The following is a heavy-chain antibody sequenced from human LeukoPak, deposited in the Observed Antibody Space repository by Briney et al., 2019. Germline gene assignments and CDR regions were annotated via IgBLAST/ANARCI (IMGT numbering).Heavy chain of an antibody. V-gene: IGHV4-59*01. CDR3: ARMYSSGYYYYAFDI. CDR2: IYYSGST. Sequence: PSETLSLTCTVSGGSIRSYYWSWIRQPPGKGLEWIGYIYYSGSTNYNPSLKSRVTISVDTSKNQFSLKLSSVTAADTAVYYCARMYSSGYYYYAFDIWGQGTMVTVSS. CDR1: GGSIRSYY. D-gene: IGHD3-22*01. J-gene: IGHJ3*02.